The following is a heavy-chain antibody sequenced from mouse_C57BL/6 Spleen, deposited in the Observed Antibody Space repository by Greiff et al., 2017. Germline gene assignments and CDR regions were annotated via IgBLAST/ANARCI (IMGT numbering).Heavy chain of an antibody. Sequence: EAQVVESGGGLVQPGGSLKLSCAASGFTFSDYGMAWVRQAPRKGPEWVAFISNLAYSIYYADTVTGRFTISRENAKNTLYLEMSSLRSEDTAMYYCARAVNDYDYFDYWGQGTTLTVSS. CDR3: ARAVNDYDYFDY. CDR2: ISNLAYSI. D-gene: IGHD2-4*01. J-gene: IGHJ2*01. CDR1: GFTFSDYG. V-gene: IGHV5-15*01.